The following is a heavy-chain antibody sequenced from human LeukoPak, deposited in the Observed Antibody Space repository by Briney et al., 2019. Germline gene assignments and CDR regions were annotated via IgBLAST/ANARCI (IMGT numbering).Heavy chain of an antibody. Sequence: ASVKVSCKASGYTFTSYYMHWVRQAPGQGLEWMGIINPSGGSTSYARKFQGRVTMTRDTSTSTVYMELSSLRSEDTAVYYCASALPGYSSGWHAFDIWGQGTMVTVSS. J-gene: IGHJ3*02. CDR3: ASALPGYSSGWHAFDI. CDR1: GYTFTSYY. D-gene: IGHD6-19*01. CDR2: INPSGGST. V-gene: IGHV1-46*01.